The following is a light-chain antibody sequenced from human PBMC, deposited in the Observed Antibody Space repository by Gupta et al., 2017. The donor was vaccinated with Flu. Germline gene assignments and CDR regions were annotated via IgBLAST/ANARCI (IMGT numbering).Light chain of an antibody. CDR2: KTS. CDR3: QQYNSYSTT. Sequence: DIQMTQSPSTLSASVGDRVTITCRASQSISSWLAWYQQKPGKAPKLLICKTSSLESGVPSRFSGSGSGTEFTLTISSLQPDDFATYYCQQYNSYSTTFGQGTKVEIK. CDR1: QSISSW. V-gene: IGKV1-5*03. J-gene: IGKJ1*01.